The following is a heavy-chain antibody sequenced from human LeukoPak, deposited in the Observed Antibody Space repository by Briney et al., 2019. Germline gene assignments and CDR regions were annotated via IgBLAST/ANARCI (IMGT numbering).Heavy chain of an antibody. Sequence: SETLSLTCTVSGGSVSSGTYFWSWVRQPPGKGLESIGSIYYSGSTNFDPSLKSRVIISVDTSKNQFSLKLRSVTAADTAVYYCARGGGYGGIDWYFDLWGRGTLFTVSS. CDR2: IYYSGST. J-gene: IGHJ2*01. CDR3: ARGGGYGGIDWYFDL. V-gene: IGHV4-61*01. CDR1: GGSVSSGTYF. D-gene: IGHD4-23*01.